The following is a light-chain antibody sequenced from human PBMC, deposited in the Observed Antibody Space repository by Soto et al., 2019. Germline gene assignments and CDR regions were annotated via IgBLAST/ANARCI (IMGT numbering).Light chain of an antibody. CDR3: QQYNNYSEA. Sequence: DIQMTQSPSTLSASVGDRVTITCRASQSISSWLAWYQQKPGKAPKPLIHKTSTLESGVPSRFSGSGSGTEFILTISSLQPDDFATYYCQQYNNYSEAFGQGTKVDIK. V-gene: IGKV1-5*03. CDR2: KTS. CDR1: QSISSW. J-gene: IGKJ1*01.